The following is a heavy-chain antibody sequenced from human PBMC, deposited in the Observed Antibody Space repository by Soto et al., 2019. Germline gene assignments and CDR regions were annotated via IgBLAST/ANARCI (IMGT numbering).Heavy chain of an antibody. CDR1: GGSITGYD. D-gene: IGHD2-2*03. V-gene: IGHV4-59*12. Sequence: SETLSLTCTVPGGSITGYDWSWIRQPPGKGLEWIGHIYYTGSTKYNPSLKSRMTTSVDTSRNRFSLKLSSVTAADTAVYYCSRGWITDRFDPWGQGTLVTVSS. J-gene: IGHJ5*02. CDR3: SRGWITDRFDP. CDR2: IYYTGST.